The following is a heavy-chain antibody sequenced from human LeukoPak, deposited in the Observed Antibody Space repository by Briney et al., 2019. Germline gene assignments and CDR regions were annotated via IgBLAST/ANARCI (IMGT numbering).Heavy chain of an antibody. V-gene: IGHV4-59*01. Sequence: SETLSLTCTVSGGSISSYYWSWIRQPPGKGLEWVGYIYYSGSTNYNPSLKSRVTISVDTSKNQFSLKPSSVTAADTAVYCCARGGGSYYGNAFDIWGQGTMVTVSS. D-gene: IGHD1-26*01. CDR3: ARGGGSYYGNAFDI. CDR1: GGSISSYY. J-gene: IGHJ3*02. CDR2: IYYSGST.